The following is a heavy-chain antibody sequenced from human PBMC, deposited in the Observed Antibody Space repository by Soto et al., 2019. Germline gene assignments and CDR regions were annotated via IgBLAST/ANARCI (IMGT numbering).Heavy chain of an antibody. CDR2: ISAYNGNT. CDR3: ARDPRYSSSSYPPGHNANFDY. Sequence: QVQLVQSGAEVKKPGASVKVSCKASGYTFTSYGISWVRQAPGQGLEWMGWISAYNGNTNYAQKLQGRVTMTTDTSTSTAYMELRSLRSDDTAVYYCARDPRYSSSSYPPGHNANFDYWGQGTLVTVSS. J-gene: IGHJ4*02. V-gene: IGHV1-18*01. D-gene: IGHD6-6*01. CDR1: GYTFTSYG.